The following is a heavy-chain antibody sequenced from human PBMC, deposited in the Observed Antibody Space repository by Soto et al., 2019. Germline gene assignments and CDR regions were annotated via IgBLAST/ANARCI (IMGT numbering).Heavy chain of an antibody. D-gene: IGHD3-10*01. CDR3: ARGVSNSGAYYTGPSAYDL. Sequence: QVQLVQSGAVVKKPGSSVEVSCKASGGTFNGYGISWVRQAPGQGLEWMGGTVPVFDTSKYAPRFQGRVTITADKSTSTAYMELTSVRPEDTAIYFCARGVSNSGAYYTGPSAYDLWGQGTLVIVSS. V-gene: IGHV1-69*06. J-gene: IGHJ3*01. CDR1: GGTFNGYG. CDR2: TVPVFDTS.